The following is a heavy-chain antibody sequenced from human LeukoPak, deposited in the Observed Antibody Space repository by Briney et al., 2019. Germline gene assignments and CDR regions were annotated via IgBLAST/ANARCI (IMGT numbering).Heavy chain of an antibody. J-gene: IGHJ6*03. V-gene: IGHV4-39*07. CDR2: IYYSGTT. CDR3: ARDFSSSSTVYYYYYMDV. D-gene: IGHD6-6*01. CDR1: GGSISSGTYY. Sequence: SEALSLICTVSGGSISSGTYYWGWVRQPPGKGLEWIGTIYYSGTTYYNPSLKSRVTISIDTSKNHFSLKLSSVTAADTAIYYCARDFSSSSTVYYYYYMDVWGKGTTVTVS.